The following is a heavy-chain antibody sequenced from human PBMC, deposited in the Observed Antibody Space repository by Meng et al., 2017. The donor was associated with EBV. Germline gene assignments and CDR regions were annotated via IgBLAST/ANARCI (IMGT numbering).Heavy chain of an antibody. CDR3: ASESGRGYTPDY. CDR1: GGPFRYYA. Sequence: QVQLVQSAVEVTKPGSSVKVSCKTSGGPFRYYAISWVRQAPGQGLEWLGGFLPRLGAPNYAQKFHGRVKITADESTRTHYMDLSSLRSEDTAIYYCASESGRGYTPDYWGQGTLVTVSS. CDR2: FLPRLGAP. J-gene: IGHJ4*02. V-gene: IGHV1-69*01. D-gene: IGHD3-10*01.